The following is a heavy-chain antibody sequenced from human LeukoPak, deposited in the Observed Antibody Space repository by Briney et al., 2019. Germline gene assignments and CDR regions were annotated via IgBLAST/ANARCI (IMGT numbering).Heavy chain of an antibody. CDR1: GYTFTDYY. J-gene: IGHJ4*02. CDR3: ATGPPYSSGSFDY. CDR2: VDTEDGET. V-gene: IGHV1-69-2*01. Sequence: ASVKVSCKVSGYTFTDYYIHWVQQAPGKGLEWMGLVDTEDGETIYTEKFQGRVTITADTSTDTAYMELSSLRSEDTAVYYCATGPPYSSGSFDYWGQGTLVTVSS. D-gene: IGHD6-19*01.